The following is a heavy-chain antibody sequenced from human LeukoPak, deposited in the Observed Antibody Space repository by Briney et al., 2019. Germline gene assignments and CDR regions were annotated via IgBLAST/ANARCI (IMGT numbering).Heavy chain of an antibody. D-gene: IGHD3-10*01. CDR3: ARGGNGAWFEGGY. V-gene: IGHV3-30-3*01. CDR1: GFTVSSNY. Sequence: PGGSLRLSCAASGFTVSSNYMTWVRQAPGKGLEWVAVISYDGSNKYYADSVKGRFTISRDNSKNTLYLQMNSLRPEDTAVYFCARGGNGAWFEGGYWGQGTLVTVSS. CDR2: ISYDGSNK. J-gene: IGHJ4*02.